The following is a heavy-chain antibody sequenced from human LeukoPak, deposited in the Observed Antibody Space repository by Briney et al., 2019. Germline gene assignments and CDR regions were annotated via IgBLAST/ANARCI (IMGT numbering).Heavy chain of an antibody. Sequence: PGGSLRLSCAASGFTFSSYAMSWVRQAPGKGLEWVSAISGSGGSTYYADSVKGRFTISRDNSKNTQYLQMNSLRAEDTAVYYCAKDLEGSGWYLGTDYWGQGTLVTVSS. CDR2: ISGSGGST. V-gene: IGHV3-23*01. D-gene: IGHD6-19*01. CDR3: AKDLEGSGWYLGTDY. CDR1: GFTFSSYA. J-gene: IGHJ4*02.